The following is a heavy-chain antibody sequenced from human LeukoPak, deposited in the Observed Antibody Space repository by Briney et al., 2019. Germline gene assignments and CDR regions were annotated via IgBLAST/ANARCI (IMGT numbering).Heavy chain of an antibody. D-gene: IGHD2-15*01. Sequence: GGSLRLSCAASGFTFRSYGMHWVRQAPGKGLEWVAIIKFDGSDQYYADAVKGRFTISRDDSKNTLYLQMDSLRAEDTAVYYCARDVGQFDFWGQGTLVTVSS. CDR2: IKFDGSDQ. V-gene: IGHV3-30*03. CDR3: ARDVGQFDF. J-gene: IGHJ4*02. CDR1: GFTFRSYG.